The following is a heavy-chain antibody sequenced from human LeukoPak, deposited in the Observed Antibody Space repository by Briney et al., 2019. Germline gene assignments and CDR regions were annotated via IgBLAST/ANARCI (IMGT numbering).Heavy chain of an antibody. V-gene: IGHV1-24*01. CDR2: FHPEDCET. J-gene: IGHJ3*02. Sequence: FHPEDCETIYAQKFQGRVTTTEDTSTDTAYMELSSLRSEDTAVYYCATDNRRRSLAAFDIWGQGTMVTVSS. D-gene: IGHD1-26*01. CDR3: ATDNRRRSLAAFDI.